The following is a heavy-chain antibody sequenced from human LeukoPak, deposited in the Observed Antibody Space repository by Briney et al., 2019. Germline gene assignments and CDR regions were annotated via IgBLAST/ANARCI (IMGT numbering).Heavy chain of an antibody. CDR1: GLTFNNYG. J-gene: IGHJ4*02. CDR3: AKGPLRGTAAAIDY. D-gene: IGHD2-2*01. CDR2: ISYDGRNK. Sequence: GGSLRLSCAASGLTFNNYGMHWVRQAPGKGLEWVAVISYDGRNKHYPDSVKGRFTISRDISTDTLWLQMDSLRTEDTAVYYCAKGPLRGTAAAIDYWGQGTLVTVSS. V-gene: IGHV3-30*18.